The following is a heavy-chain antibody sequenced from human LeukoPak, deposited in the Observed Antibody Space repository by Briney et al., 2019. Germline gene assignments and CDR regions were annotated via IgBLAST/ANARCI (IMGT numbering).Heavy chain of an antibody. CDR2: IYYSGST. Sequence: SETLSLTCTVSGGSISSYYWSWIRQPPGKGLEWIGYIYYSGSTNYNPSLKSRVTISVDTSKNQFSLRLSSVTAADTAVYYCARTYYYDSSGPCLDYRGQGTLVTVSS. CDR3: ARTYYYDSSGPCLDY. J-gene: IGHJ4*02. D-gene: IGHD3-22*01. V-gene: IGHV4-59*01. CDR1: GGSISSYY.